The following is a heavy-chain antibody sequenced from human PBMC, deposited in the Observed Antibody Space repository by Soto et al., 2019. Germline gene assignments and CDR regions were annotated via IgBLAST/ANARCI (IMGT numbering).Heavy chain of an antibody. Sequence: SETLSLTCTVYGGSFSGYYWTWIRQPPGKGLEWIGEINHGGSTNYNPSLKSRVTISVDTSKNQFSLKLSSVTAADTAVYYCARNRYGSTWSTSYYFDYWGQGTLVTVSS. D-gene: IGHD6-13*01. V-gene: IGHV4-34*01. CDR1: GGSFSGYY. J-gene: IGHJ4*02. CDR2: INHGGST. CDR3: ARNRYGSTWSTSYYFDY.